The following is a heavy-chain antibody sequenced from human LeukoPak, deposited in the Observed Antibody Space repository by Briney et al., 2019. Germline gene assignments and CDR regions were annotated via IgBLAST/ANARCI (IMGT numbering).Heavy chain of an antibody. V-gene: IGHV4-59*08. CDR1: GGSISSYF. Sequence: SETLSLTCTVSGGSISSYFWSWLRQPPGKRLEWIGYISYSGSTDYNPSLKSRVTLSVDTSKNRLSLKLSSVTAADTAVYYCARGGDQDPRSVAAAYGMAVWAKGTTVTVSS. CDR3: ARGGDQDPRSVAAAYGMAV. D-gene: IGHD6-13*01. CDR2: ISYSGST. J-gene: IGHJ6*04.